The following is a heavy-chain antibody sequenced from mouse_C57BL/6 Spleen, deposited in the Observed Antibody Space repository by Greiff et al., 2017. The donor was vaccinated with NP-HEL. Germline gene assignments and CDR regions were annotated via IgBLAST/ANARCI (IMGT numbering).Heavy chain of an antibody. J-gene: IGHJ2*01. CDR2: INPSTGGT. D-gene: IGHD2-5*01. CDR3: AGDSNWAY. Sequence: VQLQQSGPELVKPGASVKISCKASGYSFTGYYMNWVKQSPEKSLEWIGEINPSTGGTTYNQKFKAKATLTVDKSSSTAYMQLKSLTSEDSAVYYCAGDSNWAYWGQGTTLTVSS. CDR1: GYSFTGYY. V-gene: IGHV1-42*01.